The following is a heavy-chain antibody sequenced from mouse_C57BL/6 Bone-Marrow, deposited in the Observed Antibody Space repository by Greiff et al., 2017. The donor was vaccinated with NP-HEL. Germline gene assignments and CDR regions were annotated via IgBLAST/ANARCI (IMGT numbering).Heavy chain of an antibody. J-gene: IGHJ4*01. Sequence: QVQLQQSGPGLVAPSQSLSITCTVSGFSLTSYAISWVRQPPGKGLEWLGVIWTGGGTNYNSALKSRLSISKDNSKSQVFLKMNSLQTDDTARYYCARRPYYSNSYAMDYWGQGTSVTVSS. D-gene: IGHD2-5*01. CDR1: GFSLTSYA. CDR3: ARRPYYSNSYAMDY. CDR2: IWTGGGT. V-gene: IGHV2-9-1*01.